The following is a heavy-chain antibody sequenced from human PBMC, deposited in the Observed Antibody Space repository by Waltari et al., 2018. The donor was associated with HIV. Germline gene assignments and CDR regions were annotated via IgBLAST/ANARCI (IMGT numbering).Heavy chain of an antibody. J-gene: IGHJ6*02. CDR1: GFTFSSYA. D-gene: IGHD6-13*01. Sequence: QVQLVESGGGVVQPGRSLRLSCAASGFTFSSYAMHWVRQAPGKGLEWVAVISYDGSNKYYADSVKGRFTISRDNSKNTLYLQMNSLRAEDTAVYYCAREGAPIAAAAQSMDVWGQGTTVTVSS. CDR2: ISYDGSNK. V-gene: IGHV3-30*04. CDR3: AREGAPIAAAAQSMDV.